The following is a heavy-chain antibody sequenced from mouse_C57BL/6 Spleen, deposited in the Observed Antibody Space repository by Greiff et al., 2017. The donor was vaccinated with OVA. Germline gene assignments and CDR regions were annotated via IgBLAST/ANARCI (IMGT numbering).Heavy chain of an antibody. V-gene: IGHV14-1*01. D-gene: IGHD1-1*01. CDR2: IDPEDGDT. CDR3: TAITTVVSYYFDY. CDR1: GFNIKDYY. Sequence: EVQPQPPGEELVRPGASVKLSCTASGFNIKDYYMHWVKQRPEQGLEWIGRIDPEDGDTEYAPKFQGKATMTADTSSNTAYLQLSSLTSEDTAVYYCTAITTVVSYYFDYWGQGTTLTVSS. J-gene: IGHJ2*01.